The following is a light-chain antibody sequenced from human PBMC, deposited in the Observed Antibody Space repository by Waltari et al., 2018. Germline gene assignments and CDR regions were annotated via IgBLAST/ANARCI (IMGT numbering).Light chain of an antibody. J-gene: IGLJ1*01. CDR1: HSNIGSNY. CDR2: KDS. CDR3: AAWDDSLSGPN. V-gene: IGLV1-47*01. Sequence: QSVLTQPPSASGTPGQRVTISCSGSHSNIGSNYVYWYQQLPGTAPKLLIYKDSQRPAGVPDRFSGFKSGTSASLAISGLRSEEEADYYCAAWDDSLSGPNFATGTKVTV.